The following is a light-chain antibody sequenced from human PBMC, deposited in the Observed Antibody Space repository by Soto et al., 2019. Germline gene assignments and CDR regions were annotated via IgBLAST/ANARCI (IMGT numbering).Light chain of an antibody. J-gene: IGKJ1*01. CDR3: QQSYSTPRT. CDR2: DAS. Sequence: DIQLTQTPSFLSASVGDRVTITCRASQGISSYLAWYQQKPGKAPKLLIYDASSLQSGAPSRFSGSGSGTDFTLTISSLQPEDFATYYCQQSYSTPRTFGQGTKVDI. V-gene: IGKV1-39*01. CDR1: QGISSY.